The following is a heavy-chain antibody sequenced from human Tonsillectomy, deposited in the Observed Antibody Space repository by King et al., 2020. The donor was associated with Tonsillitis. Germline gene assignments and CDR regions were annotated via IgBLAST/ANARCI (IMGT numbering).Heavy chain of an antibody. CDR3: ASHYSSGYYGNNYYYFGMDV. CDR1: GFTFSSYA. Sequence: VQLVESGGGLVQPGGSLRLSCAASGFTFSSYAMSWVRQAPGKGLEWVSAISGSGGSTFYADSVKGRSTISRDNSKNTLYLQMNSLRAEDTAVYYCASHYSSGYYGNNYYYFGMDVWRQGTTVTVS. D-gene: IGHD6-19*01. J-gene: IGHJ6*02. V-gene: IGHV3-23*04. CDR2: ISGSGGST.